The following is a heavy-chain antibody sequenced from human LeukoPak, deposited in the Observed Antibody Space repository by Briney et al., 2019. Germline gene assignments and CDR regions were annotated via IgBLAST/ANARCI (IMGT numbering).Heavy chain of an antibody. CDR2: VYYSGST. CDR1: GGSISSYY. J-gene: IGHJ4*02. Sequence: SETLSLTCTVSGGSISSYYWSWIRQPPGKGLEWIGDVYYSGSTNYNPSLKSRVTISVDTSKNQFSLKLSSVTAADTAVYYCARGRIAVAGTKNYFDYWGQGTLVTVSS. CDR3: ARGRIAVAGTKNYFDY. V-gene: IGHV4-59*01. D-gene: IGHD6-19*01.